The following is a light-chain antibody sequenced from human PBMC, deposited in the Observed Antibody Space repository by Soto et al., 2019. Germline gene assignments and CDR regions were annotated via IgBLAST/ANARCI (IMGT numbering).Light chain of an antibody. V-gene: IGLV1-51*01. J-gene: IGLJ2*01. CDR2: DDT. Sequence: QSVLTQPPSVSAAPGQTVAISCSGSYSNIGNNYVSWYQQFAGAAPKLLIYDDTGRPSGIPDRFSASKSGTSATLGISGLQTGDEADYDCAAWDSNLSAVVFGGGTKLTVL. CDR3: AAWDSNLSAVV. CDR1: YSNIGNNY.